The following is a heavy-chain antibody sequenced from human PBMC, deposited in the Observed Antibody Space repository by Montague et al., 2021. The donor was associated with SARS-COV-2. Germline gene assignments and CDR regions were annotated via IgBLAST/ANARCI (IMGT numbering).Heavy chain of an antibody. CDR2: INHSGST. Sequence: SETLSLTCAVYGGSFSGYYWNWIRQPPGKGLEWIGEINHSGSTNYNPSLESRVTMSVDTSKNHFSLKLTSVTAADTAVYYCARDVGKGFSGYETEGGFDYWGQGTPVTVSS. J-gene: IGHJ4*02. CDR1: GGSFSGYY. V-gene: IGHV4-34*01. CDR3: ARDVGKGFSGYETEGGFDY. D-gene: IGHD5-12*01.